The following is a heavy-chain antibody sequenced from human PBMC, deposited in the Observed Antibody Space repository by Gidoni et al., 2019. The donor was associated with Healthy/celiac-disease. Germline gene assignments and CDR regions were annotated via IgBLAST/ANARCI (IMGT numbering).Heavy chain of an antibody. D-gene: IGHD6-13*01. CDR3: ARDRRGGGSSWHFDY. J-gene: IGHJ4*02. CDR2: ISTSSSYT. V-gene: IGHV3-11*05. CDR1: GFTFSDYY. Sequence: QVQLVESGGGLVKPGGSLRLSCAASGFTFSDYYMSWIRQAPGKGLGWVSYISTSSSYTNYADSVKGRFTISRANARNSVYLQMNSLRAEDTAVYYCARDRRGGGSSWHFDYWGQGTLVTVSS.